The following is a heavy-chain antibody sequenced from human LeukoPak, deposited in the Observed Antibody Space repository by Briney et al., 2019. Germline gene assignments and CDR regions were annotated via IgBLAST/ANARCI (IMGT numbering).Heavy chain of an antibody. CDR1: GGSISSYY. Sequence: PSETLSLTCTVSGGSISSYYWSWIRQPPGKGLEWIGYIYYSGTTNYNPSLKSRVTISVDTSENQFSLKLYSVTAADTAVYYCARVQMATINFDYWGQGTLVTVSS. V-gene: IGHV4-59*01. CDR3: ARVQMATINFDY. J-gene: IGHJ4*02. CDR2: IYYSGTT. D-gene: IGHD5-12*01.